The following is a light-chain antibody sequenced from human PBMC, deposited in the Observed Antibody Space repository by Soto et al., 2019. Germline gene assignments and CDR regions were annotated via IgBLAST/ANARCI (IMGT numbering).Light chain of an antibody. CDR2: EAS. V-gene: IGKV1-5*03. CDR3: QQYSSYWT. J-gene: IGKJ1*01. CDR1: QSISPW. Sequence: DIQMTQSPSTLSASVGDRVTITCRASQSISPWLAWYQQKPGKAPKLLIYEASSLVSGVPSRFTGSGSGTEFTLTITSLQPDDFATYYCQQYSSYWTFGQGTKVEIK.